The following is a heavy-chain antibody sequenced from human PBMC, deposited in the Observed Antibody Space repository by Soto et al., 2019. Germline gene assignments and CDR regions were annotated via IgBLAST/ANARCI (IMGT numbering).Heavy chain of an antibody. Sequence: QVQLQESGPGLVRPSETLSLTCTVSSDSISSYYWIWIRQSPGKGLEWIGYTDYSGNTNYNPSLKSRVTISGDTSKNQFSLRLSSVTAADTAVYYCARAVRDPLYYLDYWGQGTLVTVSS. J-gene: IGHJ4*02. CDR2: TDYSGNT. D-gene: IGHD6-19*01. V-gene: IGHV4-59*08. CDR1: SDSISSYY. CDR3: ARAVRDPLYYLDY.